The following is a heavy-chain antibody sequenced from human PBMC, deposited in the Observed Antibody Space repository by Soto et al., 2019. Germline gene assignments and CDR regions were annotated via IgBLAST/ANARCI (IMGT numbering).Heavy chain of an antibody. D-gene: IGHD7-27*01. CDR1: GYTFSSYA. CDR3: ARDTGDGTFDF. CDR2: INAGYGNT. J-gene: IGHJ4*02. Sequence: ASVKVSCKASGYTFSSYAMHWVRQAPGQRLEWMGWINAGYGNTKSSQKFQDRVTISRDTSASTAYMELTSLRSEDTAVYYCARDTGDGTFDFWGQGTLVTVSS. V-gene: IGHV1-3*01.